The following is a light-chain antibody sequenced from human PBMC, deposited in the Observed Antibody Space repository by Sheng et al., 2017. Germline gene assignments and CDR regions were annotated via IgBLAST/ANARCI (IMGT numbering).Light chain of an antibody. Sequence: QSALTQPASVSGSPGQSITISCTGTTSDVGSYNLVSWYQQHPGKAPKVLIYEGTKRPSGVSDRFYGSKSGKTASLTISGLQAEDEADYYCCSYAGGNAWVFGGGTKLTVL. CDR1: TSDVGSYNL. CDR3: CSYAGGNAWV. V-gene: IGLV2-23*01. CDR2: EGT. J-gene: IGLJ3*02.